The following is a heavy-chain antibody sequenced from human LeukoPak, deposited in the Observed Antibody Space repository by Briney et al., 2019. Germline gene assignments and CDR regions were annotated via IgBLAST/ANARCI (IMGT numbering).Heavy chain of an antibody. J-gene: IGHJ4*02. CDR2: ISGSADST. CDR1: GFTFSSYA. Sequence: GGSLRLSCAASGFTFSSYAMTWVRQAPGKGLEWVSAISGSADSTYYADSVKGRFTISRDNSKNTLYLQMNSLRAEDTALYYCAKHYTSVWYADYWGQGTLVTVSS. D-gene: IGHD6-19*01. CDR3: AKHYTSVWYADY. V-gene: IGHV3-23*01.